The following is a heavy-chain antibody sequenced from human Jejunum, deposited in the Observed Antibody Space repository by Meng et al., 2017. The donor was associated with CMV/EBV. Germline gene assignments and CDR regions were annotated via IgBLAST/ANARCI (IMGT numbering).Heavy chain of an antibody. Sequence: SLRLSCAASGFTFSSHWMTWVRQAPGKGLEWVASIKPDGSDKYYVDSVKGRFTISRDNANNSLYLQMNSLRGEDTAVYYCGRSGGLWGQGTLVTVS. CDR3: GRSGGL. CDR2: IKPDGSDK. D-gene: IGHD1-26*01. CDR1: GFTFSSHW. V-gene: IGHV3-7*01. J-gene: IGHJ4*02.